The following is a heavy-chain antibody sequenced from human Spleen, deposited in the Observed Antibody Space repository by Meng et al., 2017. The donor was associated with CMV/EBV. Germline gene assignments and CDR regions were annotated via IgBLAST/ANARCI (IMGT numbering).Heavy chain of an antibody. Sequence: GGSLRLSCAASGFTFSSYDMNWVRQAPGKRLEWVSSVSTSGSYRYYSDSAKGRFTISRDNAKNSLYLQMNSLRVEDTAVYYCALMGYATSSGGFDVWGQGTMVTVSS. D-gene: IGHD2-8*01. CDR2: VSTSGSYR. CDR3: ALMGYATSSGGFDV. J-gene: IGHJ3*01. V-gene: IGHV3-21*01. CDR1: GFTFSSYD.